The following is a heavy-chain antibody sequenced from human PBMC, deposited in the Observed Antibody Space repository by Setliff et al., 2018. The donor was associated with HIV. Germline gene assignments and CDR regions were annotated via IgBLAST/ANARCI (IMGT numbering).Heavy chain of an antibody. CDR3: ARLIHTGLLYFDY. D-gene: IGHD2-8*02. J-gene: IGHJ4*02. CDR2: IYTSGTT. CDR1: GVSISGHF. V-gene: IGHV4-4*09. Sequence: SETLSLTCFVSGVSISGHFWGWIRQPPGKGLEWIGYIYTSGTTEYNPSLDSRVTISVDTSRDQFSLNLRSATAADTALYFCARLIHTGLLYFDYWGLGMLVTVSS.